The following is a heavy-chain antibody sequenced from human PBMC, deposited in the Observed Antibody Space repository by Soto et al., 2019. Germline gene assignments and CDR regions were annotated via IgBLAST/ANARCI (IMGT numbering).Heavy chain of an antibody. V-gene: IGHV3-30*18. J-gene: IGHJ4*02. CDR2: ISNDGTTG. CDR3: AKDGWCTDTTCYAVYFDY. D-gene: IGHD2-2*01. CDR1: GLTFSHFG. Sequence: PGGSLRLSCAASGLTFSHFGMHWVRQAPGKGLEWVALISNDGTTGYYADSVKGRFTVSRDNSKNTVWLQMSSLRAEDTAVYYCAKDGWCTDTTCYAVYFDYWGQGALVTVSS.